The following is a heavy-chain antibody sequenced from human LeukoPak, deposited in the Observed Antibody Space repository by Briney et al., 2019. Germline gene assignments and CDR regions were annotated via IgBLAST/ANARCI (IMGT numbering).Heavy chain of an antibody. Sequence: GGSLRLSCAASGFTFSSYSMNWVRQAPGKGLEWVSSISNIGNHIYFADSVKGRFTISRDNSKNSLYLQMNSLRAEDTAVYYCVRNRGYYDSSGYYGDFDHWGQGTLVTVSS. V-gene: IGHV3-21*01. CDR3: VRNRGYYDSSGYYGDFDH. J-gene: IGHJ4*02. D-gene: IGHD3-22*01. CDR2: ISNIGNHI. CDR1: GFTFSSYS.